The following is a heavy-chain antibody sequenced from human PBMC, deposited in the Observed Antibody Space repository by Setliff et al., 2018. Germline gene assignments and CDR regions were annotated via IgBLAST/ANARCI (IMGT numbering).Heavy chain of an antibody. Sequence: SVKVSCKASGGTFSSYAISWVRQAPGQGLEWMGRIIPIFGTANYAQKFQGRVTITADKSTSTAYMELSSLRSEDTAVYYCARGRHPPWSGYPYYYMDVWGKGTTVTVS. CDR3: ARGRHPPWSGYPYYYMDV. J-gene: IGHJ6*03. CDR1: GGTFSSYA. D-gene: IGHD3-3*01. V-gene: IGHV1-69*06. CDR2: IIPIFGTA.